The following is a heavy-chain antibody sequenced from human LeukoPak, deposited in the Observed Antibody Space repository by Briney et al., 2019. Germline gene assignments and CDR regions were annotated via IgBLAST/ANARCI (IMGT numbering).Heavy chain of an antibody. V-gene: IGHV4-4*07. J-gene: IGHJ3*02. CDR3: ARDLRYCTNGVCYRGSDAFDI. CDR2: IYTSGST. CDR1: GGSISSYY. Sequence: KPSETLSLTCTVSGGSISSYYWSWIRQPAGKGLEWIGRIYTSGSTNYNPSLKSRVTISVDTSKNQFSLKLSSVTAADTAVYYCARDLRYCTNGVCYRGSDAFDIWGQGTMVTVSS. D-gene: IGHD2-8*01.